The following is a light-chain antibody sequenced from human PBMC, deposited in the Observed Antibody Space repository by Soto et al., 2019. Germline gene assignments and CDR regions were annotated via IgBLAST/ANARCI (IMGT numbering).Light chain of an antibody. CDR2: GAS. J-gene: IGKJ2*01. CDR1: QSVSSN. Sequence: EIVMTQSPATLSASPGERATLSCTASQSVSSNLVWYQQKPGQAPRLLIYGASTRATGTPARFSGSGSGTELTLTISSLESEDFAVYYCQEYNNWSPLHTFGQGAKLEIK. V-gene: IGKV3-15*01. CDR3: QEYNNWSPLHT.